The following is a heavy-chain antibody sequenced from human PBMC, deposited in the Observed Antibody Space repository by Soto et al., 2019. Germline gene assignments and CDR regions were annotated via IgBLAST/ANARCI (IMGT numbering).Heavy chain of an antibody. D-gene: IGHD1-7*01. J-gene: IGHJ5*02. Sequence: QVQLVQSGAEVKKPGSSVKVSCKASGGTFSSYAFSWVRQAPGQGLEWMGGIIPIFGTANYAQKFQGRVTITADESTSTAYMELSSLRSEDTAVYYCARYHNWNYARWFDPWGQGTLVTVSS. CDR1: GGTFSSYA. V-gene: IGHV1-69*01. CDR3: ARYHNWNYARWFDP. CDR2: IIPIFGTA.